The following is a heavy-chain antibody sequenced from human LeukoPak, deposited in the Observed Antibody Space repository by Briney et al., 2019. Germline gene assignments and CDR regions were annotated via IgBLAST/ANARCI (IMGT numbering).Heavy chain of an antibody. CDR1: GFTFTGYY. Sequence: ASVKVSCKTSGFTFTGYYVHWVRQAPGQGLEWKGWINLNSGGTTYAQNFQGRVTMTRDTSISTAYMELSRLRSDDTAVYFCAKDAVTVATPYFDFWGQGTLVTVSS. CDR3: AKDAVTVATPYFDF. D-gene: IGHD4-11*01. J-gene: IGHJ4*02. CDR2: INLNSGGT. V-gene: IGHV1-2*02.